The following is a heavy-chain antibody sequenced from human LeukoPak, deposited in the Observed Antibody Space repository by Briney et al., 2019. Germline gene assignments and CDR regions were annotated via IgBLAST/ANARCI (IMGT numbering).Heavy chain of an antibody. J-gene: IGHJ4*02. D-gene: IGHD2-2*01. CDR2: IYSGGST. CDR3: ARESCSSTSCYPRWDY. Sequence: GGSLRLSCAASGFTVSSNYMSWVRQAPGKGLGWVSVIYSGGSTYYADSVKGRFTISRDNSKNTLYLQMNSLRAEDTAVYYCARESCSSTSCYPRWDYWGQGTLVTVSS. CDR1: GFTVSSNY. V-gene: IGHV3-53*01.